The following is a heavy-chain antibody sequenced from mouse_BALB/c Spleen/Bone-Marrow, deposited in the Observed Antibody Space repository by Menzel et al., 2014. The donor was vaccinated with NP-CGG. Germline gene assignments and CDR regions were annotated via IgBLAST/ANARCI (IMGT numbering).Heavy chain of an antibody. CDR1: GFTFSSYA. J-gene: IGHJ2*01. CDR3: ARHGITRLLDY. CDR2: ISSGGSYT. D-gene: IGHD2-4*01. Sequence: DVQLVESGGGLVKPGGSLKLSCAASGFTFSSYAMSWVRQTLEKRLEWVATISSGGSYTYYPDSVKGRFTISRDNAKNTLYLQMSSLRSEDTAMYYCARHGITRLLDYWGQGTTLTVSS. V-gene: IGHV5-9-3*01.